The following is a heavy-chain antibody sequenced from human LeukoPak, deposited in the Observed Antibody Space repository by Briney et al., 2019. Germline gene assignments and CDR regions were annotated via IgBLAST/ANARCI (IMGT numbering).Heavy chain of an antibody. Sequence: PSETLSLTCTVSGGSISSWTYYWGWIRQPPGKGLEWIGTIYYGGTNYYNPSLKSRVTISVDTSKNQLSLNLNSVTAADTAVHYCAYGSNSAADHWGQGTLVTVSS. CDR1: GGSISSWTYY. CDR3: AYGSNSAADH. D-gene: IGHD4-23*01. CDR2: IYYGGTN. J-gene: IGHJ4*02. V-gene: IGHV4-39*01.